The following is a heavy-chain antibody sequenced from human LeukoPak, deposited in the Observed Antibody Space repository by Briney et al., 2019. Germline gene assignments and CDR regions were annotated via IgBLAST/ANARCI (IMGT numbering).Heavy chain of an antibody. CDR1: GFRFGTFA. V-gene: IGHV3-23*01. J-gene: IGHJ5*02. Sequence: GGSLRLSCAGSGFRFGTFAMTWVRQAPGKGLEWVSGRIGDGRTYYADSVKGRFTLSRDSSKNTVHLQMNSLRVEDTAIYYCPRDLTVTSTCWFDLWGQGTLVTVSS. D-gene: IGHD4-11*01. CDR2: RIGDGRT. CDR3: PRDLTVTSTCWFDL.